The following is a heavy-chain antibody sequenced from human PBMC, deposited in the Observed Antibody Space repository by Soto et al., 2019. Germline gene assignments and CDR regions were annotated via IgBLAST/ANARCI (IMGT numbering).Heavy chain of an antibody. V-gene: IGHV4-31*03. J-gene: IGHJ4*02. CDR1: GGSISSGDYY. Sequence: PSETLSLTCTVSGGSISSGDYYWGWIRQHPGKGLEWIGYIYYSGSTYYNPSLKGRVSISVDTSKNQFSLKLSSVTAADTAVYYCARASYDSSGYLGHIDYWGQGTLVTVSS. D-gene: IGHD3-22*01. CDR2: IYYSGST. CDR3: ARASYDSSGYLGHIDY.